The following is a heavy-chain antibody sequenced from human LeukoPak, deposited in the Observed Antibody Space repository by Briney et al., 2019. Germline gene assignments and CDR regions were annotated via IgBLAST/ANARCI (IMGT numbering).Heavy chain of an antibody. D-gene: IGHD6-13*01. J-gene: IGHJ4*02. Sequence: GGSLRLSCAASGFTFSSHWMHWVRQAPGKGLVWVSRINTDGSTTTYADSVKGRFTISRDNAKNTLYLQMNSLRAEDTAVYYCAREVSSRIDFDYWGQGTLVTVSS. CDR1: GFTFSSHW. V-gene: IGHV3-74*01. CDR3: AREVSSRIDFDY. CDR2: INTDGSTT.